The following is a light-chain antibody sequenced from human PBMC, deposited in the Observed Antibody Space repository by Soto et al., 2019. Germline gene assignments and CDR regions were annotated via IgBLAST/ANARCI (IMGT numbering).Light chain of an antibody. CDR3: QQYETFSGT. V-gene: IGKV1-5*01. CDR1: QGISTY. CDR2: DAS. Sequence: DIQMTQSPSSLSASVGDRVTITCRASQGISTYLNWYQQKPGEAPKLLIYDASALPRGVPSRFSGSGSGTKFTLTIASLQPDDFATYDCQQYETFSGTFGPGTKVDIK. J-gene: IGKJ1*01.